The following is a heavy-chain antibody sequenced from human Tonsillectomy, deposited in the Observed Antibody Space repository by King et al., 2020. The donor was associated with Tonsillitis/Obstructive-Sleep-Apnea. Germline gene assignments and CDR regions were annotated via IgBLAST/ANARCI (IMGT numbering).Heavy chain of an antibody. J-gene: IGHJ4*02. Sequence: VQLVESGGGVVQPGRSLRLSCLASGFTFSNYAMYWVRQAPGKGLQWVAGVPYDGSNKYYADSVKGRFTISRDKSKNTLYLQMNSLRAEDTAVYYCARDQSFTIFGVVSTYFDYWGQGTLVTVSS. D-gene: IGHD3-3*01. V-gene: IGHV3-30*04. CDR2: VPYDGSNK. CDR1: GFTFSNYA. CDR3: ARDQSFTIFGVVSTYFDY.